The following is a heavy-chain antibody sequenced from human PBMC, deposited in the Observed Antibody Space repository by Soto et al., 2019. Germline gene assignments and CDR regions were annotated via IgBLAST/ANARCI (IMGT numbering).Heavy chain of an antibody. J-gene: IGHJ3*01. CDR1: GFTFNTYW. D-gene: IGHD2-21*02. CDR2: ISDPGTST. Sequence: LRLSCVASGFTFNTYWMNWVRQAPGKGLEWISSISDPGTSTYYANSVKGRFSMSRDNSKNTLFLQMNRLRADDTAVYFCAKSLVTPSDAFDLWGRGTLVTVSS. CDR3: AKSLVTPSDAFDL. V-gene: IGHV3-23*01.